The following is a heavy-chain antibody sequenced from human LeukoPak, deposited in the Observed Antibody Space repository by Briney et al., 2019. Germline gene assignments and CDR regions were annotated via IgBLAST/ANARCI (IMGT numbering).Heavy chain of an antibody. Sequence: GRSLRLSCAASGFTFSSYGMHWVRQAPGKGLEWVAVIWYDGSNKYYADSVKGRFTISRDNSKNTLYLQMNSLRAEDTAVYYCARGSWDSSGLYFDYWGQGTLVTVSS. V-gene: IGHV3-33*01. CDR1: GFTFSSYG. CDR2: IWYDGSNK. CDR3: ARGSWDSSGLYFDY. D-gene: IGHD6-19*01. J-gene: IGHJ4*02.